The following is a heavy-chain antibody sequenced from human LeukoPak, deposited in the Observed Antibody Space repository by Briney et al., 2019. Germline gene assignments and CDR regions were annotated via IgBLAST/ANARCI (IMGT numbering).Heavy chain of an antibody. D-gene: IGHD3-10*01. Sequence: SETLSLTCTVSGGSISRSSYYRGWIRQPPGKGLEWIATIYYSGSTYYNPSLKSRVTIFADTSKNQFSLKLSSVTAADTAVYYCARLTSGHFDYWGQGTLVTVSS. J-gene: IGHJ4*02. CDR2: IYYSGST. CDR3: ARLTSGHFDY. CDR1: GGSISRSSYY. V-gene: IGHV4-39*01.